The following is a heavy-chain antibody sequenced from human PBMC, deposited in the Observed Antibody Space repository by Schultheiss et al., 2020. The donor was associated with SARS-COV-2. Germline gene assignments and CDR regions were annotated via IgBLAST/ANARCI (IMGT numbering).Heavy chain of an antibody. Sequence: GESLKISCAASGFTFSSYWMHWVRQAPGKGLVWVSRINSDGSSTSYADSVKGRFTISRDNAKNTLYLQMNSLRAEDTAVYYCASGRIRGWPSYYYYYGMDVWGQGTTVTVSS. V-gene: IGHV3-74*01. CDR2: INSDGSST. CDR1: GFTFSSYW. D-gene: IGHD3-10*01. CDR3: ASGRIRGWPSYYYYYGMDV. J-gene: IGHJ6*02.